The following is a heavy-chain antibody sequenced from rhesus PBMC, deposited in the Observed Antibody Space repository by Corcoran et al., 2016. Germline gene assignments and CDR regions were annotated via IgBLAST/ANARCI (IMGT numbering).Heavy chain of an antibody. CDR3: ARSPSSILYFDS. J-gene: IGHJ4*01. CDR2: IYWDDDK. V-gene: IGHV2-1*01. CDR1: GFSLSTSGMG. Sequence: QVTLKESGPALVKPTQTLPLTCTFAGFSLSTSGMGVGWIRPPPGKTLEWLAPIYWDDDKRYRTSLKSRLTISKDTSKNQVVLTMTNVDPVDTATYYCARSPSSILYFDSWGQGVLVTVSS. D-gene: IGHD2-21*01.